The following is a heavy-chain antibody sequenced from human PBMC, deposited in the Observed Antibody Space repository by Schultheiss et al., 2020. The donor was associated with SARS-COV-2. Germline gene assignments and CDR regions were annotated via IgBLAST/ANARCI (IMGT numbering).Heavy chain of an antibody. Sequence: ASVKVSCKASGYTFTGYYMHWVRQAPGQGLEWMGWINPNSGGTNYAQKLQGRVTMTTDTSTSTAYMELSRLRSDDTAVYYCARDLSSSVPWPEYYYYGMDVWGQGTTVTVSS. CDR1: GYTFTGYY. CDR3: ARDLSSSVPWPEYYYYGMDV. J-gene: IGHJ6*02. CDR2: INPNSGGT. D-gene: IGHD6-6*01. V-gene: IGHV1-2*02.